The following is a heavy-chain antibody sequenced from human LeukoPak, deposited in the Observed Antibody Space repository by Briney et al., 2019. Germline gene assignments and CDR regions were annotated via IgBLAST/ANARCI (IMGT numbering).Heavy chain of an antibody. Sequence: SETLSLTCTVSGYSISSGYYWGWIRQPPGKGLEWVGIIYHSGSTYYNPSLTSRVTISVDTSQNHFSLKLSSVTPPATAVYYCARDRRTGGTTLGGYFDYWGQGTLVTVSS. D-gene: IGHD2-8*02. CDR2: IYHSGST. V-gene: IGHV4-38-2*02. CDR1: GYSISSGYY. CDR3: ARDRRTGGTTLGGYFDY. J-gene: IGHJ4*02.